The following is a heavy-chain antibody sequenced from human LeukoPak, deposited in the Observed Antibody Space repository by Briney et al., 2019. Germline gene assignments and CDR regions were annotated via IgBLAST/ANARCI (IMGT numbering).Heavy chain of an antibody. D-gene: IGHD3-22*01. CDR2: IRSKAYGGTT. J-gene: IGHJ4*02. CDR3: TRDNNPLDYYDSSGPDY. V-gene: IGHV3-49*04. Sequence: PGGSLRLSCTASGFTFGDYAMSWVRQAPGKGLEWVGFIRSKAYGGTTEYAASVKGRFTISRDDSKSIAYLQMNSLKTEDTAVYYCTRDNNPLDYYDSSGPDYWGQGTLVTVSS. CDR1: GFTFGDYA.